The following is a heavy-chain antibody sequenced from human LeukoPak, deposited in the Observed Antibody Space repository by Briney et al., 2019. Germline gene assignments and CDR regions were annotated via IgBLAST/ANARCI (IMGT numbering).Heavy chain of an antibody. CDR2: INNDGNRI. V-gene: IGHV3-74*03. CDR3: ARGGLPGGFDY. J-gene: IGHJ4*02. D-gene: IGHD7-27*01. Sequence: TGGSLRLSCAASGFTFSNSWMFWVRQAPGKGLMYVSEINNDGNRIKYVDSVKGRFTISRDGAKNTLFLQMNSLRDDDTAMYYCARGGLPGGFDYWGQGILVTVSS. CDR1: GFTFSNSW.